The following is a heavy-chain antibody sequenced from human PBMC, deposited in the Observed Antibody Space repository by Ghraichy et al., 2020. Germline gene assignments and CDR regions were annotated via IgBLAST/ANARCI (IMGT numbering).Heavy chain of an antibody. D-gene: IGHD3-22*01. Sequence: SETLSLTCTVSGGSISNRTYYWSWIRQHPGKGLQWIGHIYYSGTTYYNPSLKSRVTISVDTSKNQFSLNVTSVTAADTAIYYCARDVNFYYDNGVYAPSWEDYYYGMDVWGQGTTGTVSS. CDR3: ARDVNFYYDNGVYAPSWEDYYYGMDV. J-gene: IGHJ6*02. CDR1: GGSISNRTYY. V-gene: IGHV4-31*03. CDR2: IYYSGTT.